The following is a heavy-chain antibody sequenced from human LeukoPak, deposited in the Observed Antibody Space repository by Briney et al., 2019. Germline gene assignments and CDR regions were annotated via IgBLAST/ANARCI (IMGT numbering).Heavy chain of an antibody. Sequence: GESLKISCQGSGYSFTSYWIGWVRQLPGKGLEWMGIIYPGDSDTRYSPSFQGQVTISADKSISTAYLQWCSLKASDTAMYYCARHRDSYFDYWGQGTLVTVSS. V-gene: IGHV5-51*01. J-gene: IGHJ4*02. CDR3: ARHRDSYFDY. D-gene: IGHD5-24*01. CDR2: IYPGDSDT. CDR1: GYSFTSYW.